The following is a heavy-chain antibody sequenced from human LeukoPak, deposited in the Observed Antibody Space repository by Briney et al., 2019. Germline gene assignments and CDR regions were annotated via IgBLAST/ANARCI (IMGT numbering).Heavy chain of an antibody. CDR2: IWYDGSEK. J-gene: IGHJ4*02. Sequence: PGRSLRLSCAASGFTFSGYGMHWVRQAPGKGLEWVAVIWYDGSEKYYADSVKGRFIISRDNSKNTVYLQMNSLRVEDTAVYYCARASCSGGSCYVDYWGQGTLVTVSS. CDR3: ARASCSGGSCYVDY. CDR1: GFTFSGYG. D-gene: IGHD2-15*01. V-gene: IGHV3-33*01.